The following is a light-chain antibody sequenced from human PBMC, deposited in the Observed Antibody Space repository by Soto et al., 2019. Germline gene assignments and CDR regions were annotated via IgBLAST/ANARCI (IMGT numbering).Light chain of an antibody. J-gene: IGKJ2*01. CDR1: QRLSSY. CDR2: DAT. CDR3: QQRSNWLVT. Sequence: EVVLTQSPATLSLSPGERASLSCRASQRLSSYLAWYQQKPGQAPRLLIYDATNRATGVPARFSGSGSGTEFTLTISSLEPEDFAVSYCQQRSNWLVTFGQGTKLEIK. V-gene: IGKV3-11*01.